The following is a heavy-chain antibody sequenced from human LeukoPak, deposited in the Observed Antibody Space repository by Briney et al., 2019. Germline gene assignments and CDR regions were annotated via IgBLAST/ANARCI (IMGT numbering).Heavy chain of an antibody. CDR2: ISWDGGST. CDR3: ATAPYYDILTGYYEQLSQYYFDY. CDR1: GFTFDDYA. Sequence: GRSLRLSCAASGFTFDDYAMHWVRQAPGKGLEWVSLISWDGGSTYYADSVKGRFTISRDNSKNSLYLQMNSLRAEDTALYYCATAPYYDILTGYYEQLSQYYFDYWGQGTLVTVSS. D-gene: IGHD3-9*01. J-gene: IGHJ4*02. V-gene: IGHV3-43D*03.